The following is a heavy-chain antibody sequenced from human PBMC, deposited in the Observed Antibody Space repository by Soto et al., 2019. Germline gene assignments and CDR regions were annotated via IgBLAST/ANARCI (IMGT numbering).Heavy chain of an antibody. CDR2: INPNSGGT. J-gene: IGHJ4*02. CDR3: ARDLAKGGGSAGFDY. Sequence: ASVKVSCKASGYTFTGYYIHWVRQAPGQGLEWMGWINPNSGGTKYPQKFQGKVTMTRDTSIRTVYMSLTGLKSDDTAVYFCARDLAKGGGSAGFDYWGQGTLVTVSS. CDR1: GYTFTGYY. V-gene: IGHV1-2*02. D-gene: IGHD2-15*01.